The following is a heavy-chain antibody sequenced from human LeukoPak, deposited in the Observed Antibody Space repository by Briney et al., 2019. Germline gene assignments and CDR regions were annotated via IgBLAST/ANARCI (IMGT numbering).Heavy chain of an antibody. V-gene: IGHV4-59*08. CDR2: IYNSGST. CDR1: GGSISNYY. D-gene: IGHD4-23*01. J-gene: IGHJ4*02. Sequence: SETLSLTCSVSGGSISNYYCSWIRQPPGKGLEWIGYIYNSGSTNYNPSLKSRVTISVDTSKNQFSLKLSSVTAADTAVYYCARQAVGNSGPFDYWGQGTMVTVSS. CDR3: ARQAVGNSGPFDY.